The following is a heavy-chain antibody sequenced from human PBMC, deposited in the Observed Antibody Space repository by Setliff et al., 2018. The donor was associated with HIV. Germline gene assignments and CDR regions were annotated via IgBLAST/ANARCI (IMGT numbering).Heavy chain of an antibody. CDR3: ATTGVGVTRYYYYMDV. CDR2: FDPQDGET. J-gene: IGHJ6*03. D-gene: IGHD1-26*01. V-gene: IGHV1-24*01. CDR1: GYTLSELS. Sequence: GASVKVSCKVYGYTLSELSIHWVRQAPGKGLEWMGYFDPQDGETVYAQKLQGRVTMTEDTSTDTAYMELSSLKSEDTAVYYCATTGVGVTRYYYYMDVWGKGTTVTVSS.